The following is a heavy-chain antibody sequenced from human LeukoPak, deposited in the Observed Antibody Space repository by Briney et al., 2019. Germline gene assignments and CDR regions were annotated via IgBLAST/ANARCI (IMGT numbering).Heavy chain of an antibody. J-gene: IGHJ4*02. CDR3: ARDAHFLGY. CDR1: GGSFNSYV. CDR2: IIPILNVA. V-gene: IGHV1-69*04. Sequence: ASVKVSCKASGGSFNSYVITWVRQAPGQGLEWMGRIIPILNVANFAQKFQGRVTITADKSTNTAHMELSSLRSEDTAVYYCARDAHFLGYWGQGTLVTVSS.